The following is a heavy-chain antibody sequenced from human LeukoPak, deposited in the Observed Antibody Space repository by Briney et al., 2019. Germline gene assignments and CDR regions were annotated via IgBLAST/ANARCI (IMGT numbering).Heavy chain of an antibody. Sequence: GGSLRLSCAVSGFSVSSDYMSWVRQAPAKGLEWVSVIYSDGNTYYADSVKGRFTISRDDFKNTLYLQVNNLRAEDTAVYFCASGSTWISFDYWGQGTLVTVSS. V-gene: IGHV3-66*01. CDR3: ASGSTWISFDY. D-gene: IGHD6-6*01. J-gene: IGHJ4*02. CDR2: IYSDGNT. CDR1: GFSVSSDY.